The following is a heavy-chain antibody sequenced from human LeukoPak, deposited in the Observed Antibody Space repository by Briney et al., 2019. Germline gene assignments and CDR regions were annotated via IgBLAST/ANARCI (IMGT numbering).Heavy chain of an antibody. CDR2: IYYSGST. D-gene: IGHD2-2*01. CDR1: GGSISSSSYY. Sequence: SETLSLTCTVSGGSISSSSYYWGWIRQPPGKGLEWIGSIYYSGSTNYNPSLKSRVTISVDTSKNQFSLKLSSVTAADTAVYYCARGGYCSSTSCSDAFDIWGQGTMVTVSS. CDR3: ARGGYCSSTSCSDAFDI. V-gene: IGHV4-39*07. J-gene: IGHJ3*02.